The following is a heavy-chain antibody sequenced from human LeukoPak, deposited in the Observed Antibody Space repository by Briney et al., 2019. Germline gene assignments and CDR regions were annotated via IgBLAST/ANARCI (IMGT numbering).Heavy chain of an antibody. CDR2: IYYSGST. Sequence: PSETLSLTCTVSGGSTSSYYWSWIRQPPGKGLEWIGYIYYSGSTNYNPSLKSRVTISVDTSKNQFSLKLSSVTAADTAVYYCARGENGAMPLTYWGQGTLVTVSS. CDR3: ARGENGAMPLTY. D-gene: IGHD3-9*01. CDR1: GGSTSSYY. J-gene: IGHJ4*02. V-gene: IGHV4-59*01.